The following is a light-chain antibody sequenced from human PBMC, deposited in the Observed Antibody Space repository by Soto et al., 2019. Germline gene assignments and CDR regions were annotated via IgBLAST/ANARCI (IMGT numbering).Light chain of an antibody. J-gene: IGKJ5*01. CDR3: QQRSSWPPST. CDR2: DAS. Sequence: EIVLTQSPATLSLSPGERATLSCRASQSVSNYLVWYQQKPGQAPRLLMYDASNRATGIPARFSGSGSGTDFTLTISSLEPEDFAVYYCQQRSSWPPSTVGQGTRLEI. CDR1: QSVSNY. V-gene: IGKV3-11*01.